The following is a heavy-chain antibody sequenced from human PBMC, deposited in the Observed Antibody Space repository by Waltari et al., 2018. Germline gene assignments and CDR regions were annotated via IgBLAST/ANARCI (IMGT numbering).Heavy chain of an antibody. CDR1: GFTFSSYW. J-gene: IGHJ5*02. V-gene: IGHV3-7*01. Sequence: EVQLVESGGGLVQPGGSLRLSCAASGFTFSSYWVSWVRQAPGKGLEWVANINQDGSEKYYVDSVKGRFTISRDNAKNSLYLQMNSLRAEDTAVYYCARVRYGDYGTWGQGTLVTVSS. CDR2: INQDGSEK. D-gene: IGHD4-17*01. CDR3: ARVRYGDYGT.